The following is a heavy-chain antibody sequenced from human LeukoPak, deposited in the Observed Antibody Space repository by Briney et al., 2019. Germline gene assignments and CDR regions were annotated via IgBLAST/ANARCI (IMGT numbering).Heavy chain of an antibody. V-gene: IGHV1-69*04. CDR2: IIPIFGIA. Sequence: SVKVSCTASGGTFSSYAISWVRQAPGQGLEWMGRIIPIFGIANYAQKFQGRVTITADKSTSTAYMELSSLRSEDTAVYYCARASGYCSSTSCHDAFDIWGQGTMATVSS. CDR1: GGTFSSYA. CDR3: ARASGYCSSTSCHDAFDI. J-gene: IGHJ3*02. D-gene: IGHD2-2*03.